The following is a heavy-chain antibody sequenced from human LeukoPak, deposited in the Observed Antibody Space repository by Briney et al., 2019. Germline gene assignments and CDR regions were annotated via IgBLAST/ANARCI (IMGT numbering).Heavy chain of an antibody. CDR1: QFTFSSHA. V-gene: IGHV3-30*01. Sequence: GGSLRLSCAASQFTFSSHAMNWVRQAPGKGLDWVAVMSSDGSHIYYADSVKGRFTISRDNSNDTLFLQMNSLNADDTAVYYCARGGTYYYQYYYMDVWGKGTTVTVSS. D-gene: IGHD3-16*01. J-gene: IGHJ6*03. CDR2: MSSDGSHI. CDR3: ARGGTYYYQYYYMDV.